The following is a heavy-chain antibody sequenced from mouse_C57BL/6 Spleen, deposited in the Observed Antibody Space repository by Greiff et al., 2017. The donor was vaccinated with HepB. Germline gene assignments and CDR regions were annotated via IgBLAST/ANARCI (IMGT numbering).Heavy chain of an antibody. CDR2: IYPGSGNT. V-gene: IGHV1-76*01. CDR3: ARGDAGALDY. J-gene: IGHJ2*01. D-gene: IGHD3-3*01. CDR1: GYTFTDYY. Sequence: QVQLKESGAELVRPGASVKLSCKASGYTFTDYYINWVKQRPGQGLEWIARIYPGSGNTYYNEKFKGKATLTAEKSSSTAYMQLSSLTSEDSAVYFCARGDAGALDYWGQGTTLTVSS.